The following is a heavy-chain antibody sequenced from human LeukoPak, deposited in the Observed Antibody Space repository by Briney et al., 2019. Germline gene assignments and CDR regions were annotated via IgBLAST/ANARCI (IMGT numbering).Heavy chain of an antibody. CDR1: GFTFSSYW. D-gene: IGHD3-9*01. CDR3: ARAQTMFWEFDGFDI. Sequence: GGSLRLSCAASGFTFSSYWMHWVRQAPGKGLEWVATMTSTSTIYYADSVKGRFTISRDNARDSVYLQMNSLRDEDTAIYLCARAQTMFWEFDGFDIWGRGTKVTVSS. J-gene: IGHJ3*02. V-gene: IGHV3-69-1*01. CDR2: MTSTSTI.